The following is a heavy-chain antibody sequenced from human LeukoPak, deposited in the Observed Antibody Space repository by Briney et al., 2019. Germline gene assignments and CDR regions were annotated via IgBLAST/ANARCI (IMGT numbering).Heavy chain of an antibody. V-gene: IGHV3-7*03. J-gene: IGHJ4*02. CDR2: TKHDGSEK. CDR1: GFTFTTYL. D-gene: IGHD3-10*01. CDR3: ARHASRSYFFEY. Sequence: AGGSLRLSCAASGFTFTTYLMSWVRQAPGKGLEWVADTKHDGSEKYYVDSVKGRFTISRDNVKNSLFLQMNSLRAEDTAVYYCARHASRSYFFEYWGQGTLVTVSS.